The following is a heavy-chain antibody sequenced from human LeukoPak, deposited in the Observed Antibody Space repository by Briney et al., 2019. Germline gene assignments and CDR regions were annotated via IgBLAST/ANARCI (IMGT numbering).Heavy chain of an antibody. CDR3: ARGFWSGPRAFDI. V-gene: IGHV1-69*04. Sequence: SVKVSCKASGGTFSSYAISWVRQAPGQGLEWMGRIIPILGIANYAQKFQGRVTITADESTSTAYMELSSLRSEDTAVYYCARGFWSGPRAFDIWGQGTMVTVSS. J-gene: IGHJ3*02. CDR1: GGTFSSYA. CDR2: IIPILGIA. D-gene: IGHD3-3*01.